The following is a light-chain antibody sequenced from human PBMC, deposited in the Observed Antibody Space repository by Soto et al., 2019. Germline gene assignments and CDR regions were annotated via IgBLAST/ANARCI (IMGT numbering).Light chain of an antibody. J-gene: IGLJ3*02. CDR2: DNY. CDR1: SSNVGHES. V-gene: IGLV1-51*01. CDR3: GTWDSTLNVWV. Sequence: QSVLTQPPSVSAAPGQTVTISCSGSSSNVGHESVSWYQSLPGTYPKLLIYDNYKRPSGIPDRFSGSKSGTSATLGSTGLQTGDEDDYYCGTWDSTLNVWVFGGGTKMTVL.